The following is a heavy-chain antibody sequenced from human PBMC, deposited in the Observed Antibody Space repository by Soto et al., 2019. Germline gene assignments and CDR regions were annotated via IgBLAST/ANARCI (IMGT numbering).Heavy chain of an antibody. CDR2: IYTGGTT. CDR3: ARVESGYDYYYYYYMDL. D-gene: IGHD5-12*01. Sequence: PWGSLRLSCAASGFTVSTYYMTWVRQAPGMGLEWVSVIYTGGTTYYADSVKGRFTISRDNSKNTLYLQMHSLRAEDTAVYYCARVESGYDYYYYYYMDLWGKGTTVTVSS. J-gene: IGHJ6*03. V-gene: IGHV3-66*01. CDR1: GFTVSTYY.